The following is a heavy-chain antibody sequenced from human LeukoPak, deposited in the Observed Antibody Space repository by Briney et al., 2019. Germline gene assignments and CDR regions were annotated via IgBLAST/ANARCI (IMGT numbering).Heavy chain of an antibody. D-gene: IGHD7-27*01. J-gene: IGHJ4*02. Sequence: SETLSLTCTVSGGSISSYYWSWIRQPPGKGLEWIGYIYYSGSTNYNPSLKSRVTISVDTSKNQFSLKLSSVTAADTAVFYCAGTQHGELDYWGQGALVTVSS. CDR3: AGTQHGELDY. CDR2: IYYSGST. CDR1: GGSISSYY. V-gene: IGHV4-59*12.